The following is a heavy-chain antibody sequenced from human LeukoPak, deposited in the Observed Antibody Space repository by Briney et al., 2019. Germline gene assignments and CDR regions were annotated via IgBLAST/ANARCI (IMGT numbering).Heavy chain of an antibody. CDR3: AKSHPPTVTTEEGEYLQH. V-gene: IGHV3-30*18. Sequence: GGSLRLSCAASGFTFSSFGMHWVRQAPGQGLEWVAVVSFDGSNQYYADSVKGRFTIYRDNFKNTVYLQMNSLTAEETAVYYCAKSHPPTVTTEEGEYLQHWGQGTLVTVSS. J-gene: IGHJ1*01. D-gene: IGHD4-17*01. CDR2: VSFDGSNQ. CDR1: GFTFSSFG.